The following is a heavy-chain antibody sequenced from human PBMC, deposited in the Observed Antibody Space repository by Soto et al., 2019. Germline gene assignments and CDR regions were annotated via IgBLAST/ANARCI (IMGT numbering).Heavy chain of an antibody. Sequence: QVQLVESGGGVVQPGRSLRLSCAASGFTFSSYGMHWVRQAPGKGLEWVAVIWYDGSNKYYADSVKGRFTISRDNSKNTLYLQMNSLRAEDTAVYYCARAVGGYGRGSSRGIDYWGPGTLVTVSS. CDR3: ARAVGGYGRGSSRGIDY. V-gene: IGHV3-33*01. D-gene: IGHD1-26*01. CDR1: GFTFSSYG. J-gene: IGHJ4*02. CDR2: IWYDGSNK.